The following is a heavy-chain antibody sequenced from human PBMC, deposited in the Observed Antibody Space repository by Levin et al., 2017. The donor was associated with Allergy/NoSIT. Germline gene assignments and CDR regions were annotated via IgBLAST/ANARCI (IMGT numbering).Heavy chain of an antibody. J-gene: IGHJ4*02. Sequence: GGSLRLSCAASGFTFSSYAMHWVRQAPGKGLEWVAVIWYDGTNTYYADSVKGRFTISRDNSKNTLYLQMNSLRAEDTAVYYCARDRDSSSWYYSYYWGQGTLVTVSS. D-gene: IGHD6-13*01. V-gene: IGHV3-33*01. CDR2: IWYDGTNT. CDR1: GFTFSSYA. CDR3: ARDRDSSSWYYSYY.